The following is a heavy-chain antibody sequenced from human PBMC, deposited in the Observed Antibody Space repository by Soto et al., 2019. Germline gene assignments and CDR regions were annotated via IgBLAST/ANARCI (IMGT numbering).Heavy chain of an antibody. CDR1: GGSISSGDYY. CDR2: IYYSGST. Sequence: SETLSLTCTVSGGSISSGDYYWSWIRQPPGKGLEWIGYIYYSGSTYYNPSLKSRVTISVDNSKNKLYLQMNSLRAEDTAVYNCAREVQLWPTGIYYFDYWGQGTLVTVSS. CDR3: AREVQLWPTGIYYFDY. V-gene: IGHV4-30-4*02. D-gene: IGHD5-18*01. J-gene: IGHJ4*02.